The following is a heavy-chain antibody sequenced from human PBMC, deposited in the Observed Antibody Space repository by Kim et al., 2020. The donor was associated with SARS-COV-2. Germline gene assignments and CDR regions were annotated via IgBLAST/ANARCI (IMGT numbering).Heavy chain of an antibody. Sequence: YAQKFQGRVTITADESTSTAYMELSSLRSEDTAVYYCARDGRAVAGLFDYWGQGTLVTVSS. D-gene: IGHD6-19*01. CDR3: ARDGRAVAGLFDY. V-gene: IGHV1-69*01. J-gene: IGHJ4*02.